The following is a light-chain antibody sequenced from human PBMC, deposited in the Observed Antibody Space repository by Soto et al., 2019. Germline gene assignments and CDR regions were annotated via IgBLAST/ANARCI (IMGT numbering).Light chain of an antibody. J-gene: IGLJ3*02. CDR3: RTWGTGIRV. Sequence: QLVLTQSPSASASLGASVKLTCTLSSGHSSYAIAWHQQQPEKGPRYLMNLNSDGSHSKGDGIPDRFSGSSAGAERYLTISSLQSEDEADYYCRTWGTGIRVFGGGTKLTVL. V-gene: IGLV4-69*01. CDR2: LNSDGSH. CDR1: SGHSSYA.